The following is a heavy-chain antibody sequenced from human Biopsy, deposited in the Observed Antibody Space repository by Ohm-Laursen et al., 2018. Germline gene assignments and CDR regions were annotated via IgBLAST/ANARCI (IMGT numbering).Heavy chain of an antibody. D-gene: IGHD2/OR15-2a*01. CDR1: GGSISSDY. Sequence: PGTLSLTCTVSGGSISSDYWSWIRQTPGKGLEWIGYIYYSGSTNYNPSLKSRVTISVDTSKNQFSLRLNSVTAADTAVYYCARATNSTGWPYYYFYGMDVWGQGTTVTVPS. CDR3: ARATNSTGWPYYYFYGMDV. V-gene: IGHV4-59*01. J-gene: IGHJ6*02. CDR2: IYYSGST.